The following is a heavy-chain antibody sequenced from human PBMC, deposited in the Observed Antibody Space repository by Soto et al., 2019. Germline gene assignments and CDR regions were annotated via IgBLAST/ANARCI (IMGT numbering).Heavy chain of an antibody. CDR3: AKESVHYYYHCMHV. J-gene: IGHJ6*02. CDR2: VSYSGGNT. Sequence: GGSLRLSCAASGFTFNTYAMCWVRQAPGKGLEWVSTVSYSGGNTYYADFVKGRFTISRDNSKNSLYLQMNSLGAEDTAMYYCAKESVHYYYHCMHVWCQVTTGTVS. CDR1: GFTFNTYA. D-gene: IGHD4-17*01. V-gene: IGHV3-23*01.